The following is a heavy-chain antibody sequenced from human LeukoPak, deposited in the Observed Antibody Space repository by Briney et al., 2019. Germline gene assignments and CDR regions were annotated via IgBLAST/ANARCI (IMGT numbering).Heavy chain of an antibody. D-gene: IGHD5-24*01. V-gene: IGHV1-2*04. CDR1: GYTFTGYY. Sequence: ASVKVSCKAPGYTFTGYYMHWVRQAPGQGLEWMGWINPNSGGTDYAQKFQGWVTMTRDTSISTAYMELSRLRSDDTAVYYCARVGDGDSSLYDYWGQGTLVTVSS. CDR3: ARVGDGDSSLYDY. J-gene: IGHJ4*02. CDR2: INPNSGGT.